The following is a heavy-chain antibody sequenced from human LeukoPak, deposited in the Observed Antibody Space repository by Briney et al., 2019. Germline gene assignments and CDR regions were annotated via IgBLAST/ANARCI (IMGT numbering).Heavy chain of an antibody. Sequence: GASVKVSCKASGYTFTSYGISWVRQAPGQGLEWMGWISAYNGNTNYAQKLQGRVTMTTDTSTSTAHMELRSLRSDDTAVYYCARGGAGRGYSYGQGDYYYMDVWGKGTTVTVSS. CDR3: ARGGAGRGYSYGQGDYYYMDV. J-gene: IGHJ6*03. CDR1: GYTFTSYG. V-gene: IGHV1-18*01. D-gene: IGHD5-18*01. CDR2: ISAYNGNT.